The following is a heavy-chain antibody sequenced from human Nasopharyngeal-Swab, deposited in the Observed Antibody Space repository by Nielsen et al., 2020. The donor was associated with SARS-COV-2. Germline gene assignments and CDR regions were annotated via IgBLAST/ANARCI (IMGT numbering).Heavy chain of an antibody. D-gene: IGHD6-13*01. CDR1: GGSISSYY. CDR3: ARDMRIAAAGTVWFDP. Sequence: SETLSLTCTVSGGSISSYYWSWIRQLAGKGLEWIGRIYTSGSTNYNPSLKSRVTMSVDTSKNQFSLKLSSVTAADTAVYYCARDMRIAAAGTVWFDPWGQGTLVTVSS. V-gene: IGHV4-4*07. J-gene: IGHJ5*02. CDR2: IYTSGST.